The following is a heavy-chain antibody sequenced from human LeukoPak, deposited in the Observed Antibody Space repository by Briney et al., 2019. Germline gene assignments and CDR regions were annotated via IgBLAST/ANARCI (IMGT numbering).Heavy chain of an antibody. CDR2: IWYDGSNK. D-gene: IGHD3-10*01. CDR3: AKDMRDLLWSGERPGYYFDY. J-gene: IGHJ4*02. CDR1: GFTFSSYG. Sequence: GGSLRLSCAASGFTFSSYGMHWVRQTPGKGLEWVAVIWYDGSNKYYADSVKGRFTISRDNSKNTLYLQMNSLRAEDTAVYYCAKDMRDLLWSGERPGYYFDYWGQGTLVTVSS. V-gene: IGHV3-33*06.